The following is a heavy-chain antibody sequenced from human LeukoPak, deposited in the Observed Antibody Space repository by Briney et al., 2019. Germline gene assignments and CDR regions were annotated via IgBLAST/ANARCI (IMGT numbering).Heavy chain of an antibody. Sequence: SETLSLTCTVSGGSISGYYWSWIRQPPGKGLEWIGYTFSSGSTNYNPSLKSRVTISEDTSVNQFSLKLSSVTAADTAVYYCARHYYDRSDSYSFDYWGQGTLVTVSS. J-gene: IGHJ4*02. CDR2: TFSSGST. CDR3: ARHYYDRSDSYSFDY. CDR1: GGSISGYY. V-gene: IGHV4-59*08. D-gene: IGHD3-22*01.